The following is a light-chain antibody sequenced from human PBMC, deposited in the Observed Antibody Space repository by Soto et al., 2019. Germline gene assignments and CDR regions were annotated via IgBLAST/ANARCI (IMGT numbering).Light chain of an antibody. Sequence: QAVVTQSSSASASLGSSVKLTCTLSSGHSSDIIAWHQQQPGKAPRYLMKLEGSGSYNKGSGVPDRFSGSRSGADRYLTISNLQSEDEADYYCETWDSNTRVFGGVTKLTVL. CDR2: LEGSGSY. J-gene: IGLJ2*01. CDR3: ETWDSNTRV. CDR1: SGHSSDI. V-gene: IGLV4-60*03.